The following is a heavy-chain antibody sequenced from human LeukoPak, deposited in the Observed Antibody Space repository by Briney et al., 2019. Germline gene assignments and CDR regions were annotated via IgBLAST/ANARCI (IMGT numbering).Heavy chain of an antibody. D-gene: IGHD2-15*01. CDR1: GGTFGRYG. J-gene: IGHJ3*02. CDR2: VSPLYGTS. V-gene: IGHV1-69*13. Sequence: SVKVSCKASGGTFGRYGITWLRQAPGQRLEWMGGVSPLYGTSDYAQRFQGRVTISADESTSTASLEVRSLKSEDTAVYYCARDCSGGRCYGAFDIWGQRTLVIVSS. CDR3: ARDCSGGRCYGAFDI.